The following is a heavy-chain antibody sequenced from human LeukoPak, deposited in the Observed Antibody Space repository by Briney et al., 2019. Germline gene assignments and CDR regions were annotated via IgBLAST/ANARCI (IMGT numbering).Heavy chain of an antibody. D-gene: IGHD3-22*01. CDR2: IIPIFGTA. Sequence: ASVKVSCKASGGTFSSYAISWVRQAPGQGLERMGGIIPIFGTANYAQKFQGRVTITADESTSTAYMELSSLRSEDTAVYYCARRLYDSSGSDYWGQGTLVTVSS. CDR1: GGTFSSYA. V-gene: IGHV1-69*13. J-gene: IGHJ4*02. CDR3: ARRLYDSSGSDY.